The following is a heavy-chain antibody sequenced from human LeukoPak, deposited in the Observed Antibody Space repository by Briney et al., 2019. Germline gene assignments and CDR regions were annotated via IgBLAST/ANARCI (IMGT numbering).Heavy chain of an antibody. J-gene: IGHJ6*03. D-gene: IGHD6-13*01. CDR3: TRDNGIAAAGHYYYYMDV. Sequence: GGSLRLSCTVSGFTFGDHAMNWVRQAPGKGLEWVGFFRSKTYGGTTEYAASVKGGFTIARDDSKSIAYLQMNSLKIEDTAVYYCTRDNGIAAAGHYYYYMDVWGKGATVTISS. CDR2: FRSKTYGGTT. CDR1: GFTFGDHA. V-gene: IGHV3-49*04.